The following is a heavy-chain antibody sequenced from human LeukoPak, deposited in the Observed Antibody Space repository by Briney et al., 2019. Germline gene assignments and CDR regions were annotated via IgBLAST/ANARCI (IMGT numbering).Heavy chain of an antibody. CDR3: ARGDNSIASFDY. J-gene: IGHJ4*02. CDR1: GGSFSSYY. CDR2: IYNSGST. D-gene: IGHD4-23*01. V-gene: IGHV4-59*12. Sequence: TSETLSLTCTVSGGSFSSYYWSWIRQPPGKGLEWIGYIYNSGSTTYNPSLKSRVTMSVDTSKNQFSLNLNSVTAADTAVYYCARGDNSIASFDYWGQGTLVTVSS.